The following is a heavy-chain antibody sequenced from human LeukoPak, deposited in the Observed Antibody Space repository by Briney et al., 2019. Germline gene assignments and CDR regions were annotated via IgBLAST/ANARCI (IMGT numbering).Heavy chain of an antibody. V-gene: IGHV3-7*01. Sequence: GGSLRLSCAASGFTFSSYWMSWVRQAPGKGLGWVANIKQGGSEKYYVDSVKGRFTISRDNAKNSLYLQMNSLRAEDTAVYYCARDMGYSYGYSYFDHWGQGTLVTVSS. CDR3: ARDMGYSYGYSYFDH. D-gene: IGHD5-18*01. CDR1: GFTFSSYW. J-gene: IGHJ4*02. CDR2: IKQGGSEK.